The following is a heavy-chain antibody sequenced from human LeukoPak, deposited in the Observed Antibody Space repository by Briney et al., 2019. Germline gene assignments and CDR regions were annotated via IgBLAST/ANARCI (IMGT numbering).Heavy chain of an antibody. V-gene: IGHV3-23*01. CDR3: AQISADTSRNRWADFDS. CDR2: LNYNGGNT. Sequence: GSLRLSCAASGFTFSTYAMTWLRQAPGKGLEWVSALNYNGGNTYYADSVKGRFTISRDNSKNMLYLQMNSLRAEDTAIYYCAQISADTSRNRWADFDSWGQGILVTVSS. J-gene: IGHJ4*02. D-gene: IGHD5-18*01. CDR1: GFTFSTYA.